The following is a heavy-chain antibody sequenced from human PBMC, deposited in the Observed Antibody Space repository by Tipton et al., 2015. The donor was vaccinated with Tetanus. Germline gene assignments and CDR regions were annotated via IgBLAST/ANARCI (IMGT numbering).Heavy chain of an antibody. CDR2: IHPSGST. J-gene: IGHJ4*02. V-gene: IGHV4-34*01. Sequence: TLSLTCAVYGGPFSGYYCSWIRQSPGRGLEWIGEIHPSGSTYYNPSFTSRITLSQDTSKNQFSLKLNSVTAADTAVYYCARGVDRAKAGTDWGQGTLVTVSS. CDR3: ARGVDRAKAGTD. D-gene: IGHD5-18*01. CDR1: GGPFSGYY.